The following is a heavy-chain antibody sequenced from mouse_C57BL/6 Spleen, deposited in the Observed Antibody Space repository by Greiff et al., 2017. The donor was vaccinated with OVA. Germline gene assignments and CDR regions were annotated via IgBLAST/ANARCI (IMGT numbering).Heavy chain of an antibody. V-gene: IGHV1-82*01. CDR3: ARKTAQATFDY. CDR2: IYPGDGDT. CDR1: GYAFSSSW. D-gene: IGHD3-2*02. Sequence: VQLQQSGPELVKPGASVKISCKASGYAFSSSWMNWVKQRPGQGLEWIGRIYPGDGDTNYNGKFKGKATLTADKSSSTAYMQLSSLTSEDSAVYFCARKTAQATFDYWGQGTTLTVSS. J-gene: IGHJ2*01.